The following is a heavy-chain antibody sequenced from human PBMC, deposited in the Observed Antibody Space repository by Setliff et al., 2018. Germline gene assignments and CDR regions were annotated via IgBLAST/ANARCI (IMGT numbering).Heavy chain of an antibody. D-gene: IGHD4-17*01. Sequence: SETLSLTCTVSGDSIRRGDYWSWIRQHPGKGLEWIGYIHHSGETFYNPSLRSRVVISVDTSKNQFSLKVTSLIAADTATYYCAKDRVNDGVWDFDSWGQGMLVTVSS. CDR3: AKDRVNDGVWDFDS. CDR2: IHHSGET. CDR1: GDSIRRGDY. J-gene: IGHJ4*02. V-gene: IGHV4-31*03.